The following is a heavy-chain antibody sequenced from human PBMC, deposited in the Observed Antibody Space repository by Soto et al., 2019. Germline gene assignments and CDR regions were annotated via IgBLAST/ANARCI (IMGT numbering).Heavy chain of an antibody. V-gene: IGHV4-4*02. J-gene: IGHJ6*02. CDR3: ARGGGTYSTSYGMDV. CDR2: VFHSGTT. D-gene: IGHD5-18*01. CDR1: GGVVSSINW. Sequence: QVQLQESGPGLVKPSGTLSLTCDVSGGVVSSINWWSWVRQPPGKTLEWIGEVFHSGTTNYNPSLKSRVTMSVDKYKNQLSLKLSSVTAADTAVYYCARGGGTYSTSYGMDVWGQGTTVIVSS.